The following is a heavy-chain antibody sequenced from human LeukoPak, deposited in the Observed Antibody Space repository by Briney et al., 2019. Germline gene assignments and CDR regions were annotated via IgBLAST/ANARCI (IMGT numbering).Heavy chain of an antibody. V-gene: IGHV3-9*01. D-gene: IGHD4-17*01. CDR1: GFTFDDYA. CDR2: ISWNSGSI. CDR3: AKDPYGDYDPPYFQH. J-gene: IGHJ1*01. Sequence: GRSLRLSCAASGFTFDDYAMHWVRQAPGKGLEWVSGISWNSGSIGYADSVKGRFTISRDNAKNSLYLQMSSLRAEDTALYYCAKDPYGDYDPPYFQHWGQGTLVTVSS.